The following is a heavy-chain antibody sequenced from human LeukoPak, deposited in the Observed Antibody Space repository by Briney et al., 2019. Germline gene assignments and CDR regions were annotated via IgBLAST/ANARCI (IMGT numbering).Heavy chain of an antibody. CDR1: GFTFSRNA. D-gene: IGHD3-10*01. J-gene: IGHJ5*02. Sequence: GGSLRLSCAASGFTFSRNAIHWVRQGPGKGLEWVSYIAHHGSNKYYADSVKGRFTISRDNSKRTLYLQMNSLRADDTAVYYCARRHYSMVRGVRNWFDPWGQGTLVTVSS. CDR3: ARRHYSMVRGVRNWFDP. CDR2: IAHHGSNK. V-gene: IGHV3-30*02.